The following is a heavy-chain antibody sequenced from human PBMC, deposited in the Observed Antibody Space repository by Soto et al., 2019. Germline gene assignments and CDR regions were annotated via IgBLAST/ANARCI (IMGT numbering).Heavy chain of an antibody. V-gene: IGHV3-30*18. D-gene: IGHD2-15*01. CDR1: GFTFSSYG. CDR3: PKPPGSWYPPLDY. CDR2: ISYDGSNK. Sequence: QVQLVESGGGVVQPGRSLRLSCAASGFTFSSYGMHWVRQAPGKGLEWVAVISYDGSNKYYADSVKGRLTISRDNSKNTLYLQMNSLRAADTAVYYCPKPPGSWYPPLDYWGQGTLVTVSS. J-gene: IGHJ4*02.